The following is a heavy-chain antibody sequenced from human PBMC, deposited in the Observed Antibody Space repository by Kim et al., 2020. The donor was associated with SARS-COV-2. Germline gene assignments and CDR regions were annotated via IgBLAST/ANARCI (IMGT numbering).Heavy chain of an antibody. CDR3: ATDFTSSSYVPSLDY. D-gene: IGHD2-15*01. V-gene: IGHV3-9*01. CDR2: ISWNGVNV. Sequence: GGSLRLSCAASGFTLHDYAMHWVRQAPGKGLEWVSVISWNGVNVCYADSVKGRFTISRDKAKNSLYLQINSLRAEDTALYYCATDFTSSSYVPSLDY. J-gene: IGHJ4*01. CDR1: GFTLHDYA.